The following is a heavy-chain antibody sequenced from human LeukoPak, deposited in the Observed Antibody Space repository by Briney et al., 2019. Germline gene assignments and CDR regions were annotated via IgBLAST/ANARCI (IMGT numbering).Heavy chain of an antibody. V-gene: IGHV3-23*01. CDR2: ISGSGGST. D-gene: IGHD2-15*01. CDR3: AKAHCSGGSCYDPFYDY. CDR1: GFTFSSYA. Sequence: GGSLRLSCAASGFTFSSYAMNWVRQAPGKGLEWVSAISGSGGSTYYADSVKGRFTISRDNSKNTLYLQMNSLRAEDTAVYYCAKAHCSGGSCYDPFYDYWGQGTLVTVSS. J-gene: IGHJ4*02.